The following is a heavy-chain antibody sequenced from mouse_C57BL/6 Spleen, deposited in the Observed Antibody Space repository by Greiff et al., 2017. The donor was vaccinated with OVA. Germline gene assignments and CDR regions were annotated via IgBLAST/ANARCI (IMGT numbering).Heavy chain of an antibody. J-gene: IGHJ4*01. CDR2: IYPGDGDT. D-gene: IGHD1-1*01. V-gene: IGHV1-80*01. CDR1: GYAFSSYW. Sequence: QVQLKQSGAELVKPGASVKISCKASGYAFSSYWMNWVKQRPGKGLEWIGQIYPGDGDTNYNGKFKGKATLTADKSSSTAYMQLSSLTSEDSAVYFCARWDYGSSSYAMDYWGQGTSVTVSS. CDR3: ARWDYGSSSYAMDY.